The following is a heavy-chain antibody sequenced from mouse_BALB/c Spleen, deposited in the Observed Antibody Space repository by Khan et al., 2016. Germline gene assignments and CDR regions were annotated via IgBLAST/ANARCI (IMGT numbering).Heavy chain of an antibody. J-gene: IGHJ2*01. Sequence: VQLQQSGPELVKPGASVKVSCKASGYSFTDYNMYWVKQSHVKSLEWIGYIDPYNGGTSYNQKFKGKATLTVDKSSSTAFMHLNSLTSEDSAVYYCARARGNYYRYDEGVGYFDYWGQGTTLTVSS. CDR2: IDPYNGGT. CDR3: ARARGNYYRYDEGVGYFDY. D-gene: IGHD2-14*01. CDR1: GYSFTDYN. V-gene: IGHV1S135*01.